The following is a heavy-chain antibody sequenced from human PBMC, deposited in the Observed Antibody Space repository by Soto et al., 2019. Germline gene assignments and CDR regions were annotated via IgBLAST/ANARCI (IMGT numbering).Heavy chain of an antibody. D-gene: IGHD2-15*01. CDR2: IYYSGST. V-gene: IGHV4-39*01. CDR1: GGSISSSSYY. Sequence: PSATXSLTCTVSGGSISSSSYYWCWIRQPPGKVLEWIGSIYYSGSTYYNPSLKSRVTISVDTSKNQFSLKLSSVTAADTAVYYCARKANYCSGGSCYYLGEESYDFDIWGQGTMVTVSS. J-gene: IGHJ3*02. CDR3: ARKANYCSGGSCYYLGEESYDFDI.